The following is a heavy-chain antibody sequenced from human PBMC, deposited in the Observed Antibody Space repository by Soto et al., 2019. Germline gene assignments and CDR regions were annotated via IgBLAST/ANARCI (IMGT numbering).Heavy chain of an antibody. CDR3: ARDTWAGGGSLPFDY. Sequence: GGSLRLSCAASGFTFSSYEMNWVRQAPGKGLEWVSYISSSGSGIYYADSVKGRFTISRDNAKNSVYLQMNSLRAEDTAVYYCARDTWAGGGSLPFDYSGQGTQVTVSS. CDR1: GFTFSSYE. D-gene: IGHD2-15*01. J-gene: IGHJ4*02. V-gene: IGHV3-48*03. CDR2: ISSSGSGI.